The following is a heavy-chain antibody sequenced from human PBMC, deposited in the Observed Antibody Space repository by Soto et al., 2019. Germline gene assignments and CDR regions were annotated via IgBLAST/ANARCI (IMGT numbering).Heavy chain of an antibody. CDR2: INPSGGST. D-gene: IGHD3-10*01. J-gene: IGHJ4*02. Sequence: QVQLVQSGAEVKKPGASVKVSCKASGYTFTSYYMHWVRQAPGQGLEWMGIINPSGGSTSYAQKFQGRVTMTRDTSTSTVYMELSSLRSEDTAVYYCESSVLWFGELLGFDYCGQGTLVTVSS. CDR1: GYTFTSYY. CDR3: ESSVLWFGELLGFDY. V-gene: IGHV1-46*01.